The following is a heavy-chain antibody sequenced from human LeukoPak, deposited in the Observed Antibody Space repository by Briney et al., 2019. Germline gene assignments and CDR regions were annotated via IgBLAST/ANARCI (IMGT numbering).Heavy chain of an antibody. CDR2: IFTTGST. CDR3: ARSRYGDLYFDF. D-gene: IGHD4-17*01. CDR1: GGSISSGTYY. J-gene: IGHJ4*02. Sequence: SETLSLTCTVSGGSISSGTYYWTWIRPPAGKGLEWIGRIFTTGSTNYNPSLTSRVTISVDTSKNQFSLKLISVTAADTAVYFCARSRYGDLYFDFWGQGTLVTVSS. V-gene: IGHV4-61*02.